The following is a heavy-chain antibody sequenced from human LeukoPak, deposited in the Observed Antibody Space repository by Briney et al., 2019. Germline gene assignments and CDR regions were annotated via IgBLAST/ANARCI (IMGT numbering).Heavy chain of an antibody. V-gene: IGHV3-9*01. J-gene: IGHJ2*01. CDR3: AKVHSGYVFNWYFDL. CDR2: ISWNSGSI. Sequence: GGSLRLSCAASGFTFDDYAMHWVRQAPGKGLEWVSDISWNSGSIGYADSVKGRFTISRDNAKNSLYLQMNSLRAEDTALYYCAKVHSGYVFNWYFDLWGRGTLVTVSS. CDR1: GFTFDDYA. D-gene: IGHD5-12*01.